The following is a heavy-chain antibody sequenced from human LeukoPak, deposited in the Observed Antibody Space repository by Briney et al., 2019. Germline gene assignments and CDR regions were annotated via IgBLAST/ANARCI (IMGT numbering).Heavy chain of an antibody. CDR3: ARRMATVTDTFDI. V-gene: IGHV4-34*12. J-gene: IGHJ3*02. CDR2: VFHSGTT. D-gene: IGHD5-24*01. Sequence: PSETLSLTCAVYGGSFSGYYWSWIRQPPGKGLEWIGYVFHSGTTNYCPSLKSRVTISLDTSKKQFYLRLASVTAADTAVYYCARRMATVTDTFDIWGRGTMVSVSS. CDR1: GGSFSGYY.